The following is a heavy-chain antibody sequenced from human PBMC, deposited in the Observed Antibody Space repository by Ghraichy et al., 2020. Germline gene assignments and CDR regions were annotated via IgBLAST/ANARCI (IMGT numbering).Heavy chain of an antibody. J-gene: IGHJ4*02. CDR2: INHSGST. Sequence: SQTLSLTCAVYGGSFSGYYWSWIRQPPGKGLEWIGEINHSGSTNYNPSLKSRVTISVDTSKNQFSLKLSSVTAADTAVYYCAMGSMQQLVEVDYWGQGTLVTVSS. D-gene: IGHD6-13*01. CDR3: AMGSMQQLVEVDY. V-gene: IGHV4-34*01. CDR1: GGSFSGYY.